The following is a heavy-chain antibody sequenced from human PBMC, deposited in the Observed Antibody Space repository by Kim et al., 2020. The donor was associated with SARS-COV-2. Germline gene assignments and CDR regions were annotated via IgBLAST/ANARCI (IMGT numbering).Heavy chain of an antibody. CDR1: GFTFSDYY. CDR3: ARDLNKPQAVADPTPYYYYGMDV. V-gene: IGHV3-11*01. Sequence: GGSLRLSCAASGFTFSDYYMSWIRQAPGKGLEWVSYISSSGSTIYYADSVKGRFTISRDNAKNSLYLQMNSLRAEDTAVYYCARDLNKPQAVADPTPYYYYGMDVWGQGTTVTVSS. CDR2: ISSSGSTI. J-gene: IGHJ6*02. D-gene: IGHD6-19*01.